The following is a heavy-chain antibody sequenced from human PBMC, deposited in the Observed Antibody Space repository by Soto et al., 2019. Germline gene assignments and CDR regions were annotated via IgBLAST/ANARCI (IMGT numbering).Heavy chain of an antibody. D-gene: IGHD3-3*01. CDR3: AKPRFRLEWPPFDP. CDR2: IRSDGSNR. J-gene: IGHJ5*02. CDR1: GFTFRSYG. Sequence: QVKLVESGGGVVQPGRSLRLSCTTSGFTFRSYGMHWVRQAPGKGLEWVAVIRSDGSNRDYVDSVKGRFTISRDNSRRMVYLQMVNLRLEDTAVYYCAKPRFRLEWPPFDPWGQGTLVTVSP. V-gene: IGHV3-30*18.